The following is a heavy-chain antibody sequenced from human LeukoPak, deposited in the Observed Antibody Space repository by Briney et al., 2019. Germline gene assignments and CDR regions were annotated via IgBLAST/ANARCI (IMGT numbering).Heavy chain of an antibody. CDR3: ARDRSGTYLDY. V-gene: IGHV3-66*01. D-gene: IGHD1-26*01. Sequence: PGGSLRLSCAESGGTVWSSFRSWIRQAPGKGLEWVAILHSGGGTDYADSVRGGFTISRDNSKDILYLQMNSLRAEDTAVYYCARDRSGTYLDYWGQGTLVTVSS. J-gene: IGHJ4*02. CDR2: LHSGGGT. CDR1: GGTVWSSF.